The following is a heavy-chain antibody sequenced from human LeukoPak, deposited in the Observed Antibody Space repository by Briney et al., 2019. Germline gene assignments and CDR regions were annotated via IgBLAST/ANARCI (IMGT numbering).Heavy chain of an antibody. CDR3: ARDVSTGNIRL. D-gene: IGHD2/OR15-2a*01. V-gene: IGHV3-23*01. CDR1: GFTFSSYG. J-gene: IGHJ4*02. CDR2: ISGSGGST. Sequence: GGTLRLSCAASGFTFSSYGMSWVRQAPGKGLEWVSAISGSGGSTYYADSVEGRFTISKDNSKNMLYLQMNSLRAEDTAMYYCARDVSTGNIRLGGQGTLVIVSS.